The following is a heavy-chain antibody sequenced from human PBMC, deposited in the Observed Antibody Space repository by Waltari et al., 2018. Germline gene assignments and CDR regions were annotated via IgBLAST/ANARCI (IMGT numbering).Heavy chain of an antibody. CDR3: ARLVVLISAGRGPDAFDI. D-gene: IGHD3-22*01. J-gene: IGHJ3*02. CDR1: GFTFSSYA. V-gene: IGHV3-23*01. Sequence: EVQLLESGGGLVQPGGSLRLSCAASGFTFSSYAMSWVRQAPGKGLEWVSAISGSGGSTYYADSVKGRFTISRDNSKNTLYLQMNSLRAEDTAVYYCARLVVLISAGRGPDAFDIWGQGTMVTVSS. CDR2: ISGSGGST.